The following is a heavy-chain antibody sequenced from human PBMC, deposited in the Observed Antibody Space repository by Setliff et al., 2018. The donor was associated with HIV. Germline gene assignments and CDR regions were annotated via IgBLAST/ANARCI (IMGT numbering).Heavy chain of an antibody. CDR1: XYTFTDYY. Sequence: ASVKVSCKASXYTFTDYYIHWVRQAPGQGLEWMGRINPNNGGTNYAQKFQGRGXXTRDTSISTAYMELSRLRSDDTAVYYCARDGYYDSSGYSAFDIWGQGT. CDR3: ARDGYYDSSGYSAFDI. J-gene: IGHJ3*02. CDR2: INPNNGGT. D-gene: IGHD3-22*01. V-gene: IGHV1-2*06.